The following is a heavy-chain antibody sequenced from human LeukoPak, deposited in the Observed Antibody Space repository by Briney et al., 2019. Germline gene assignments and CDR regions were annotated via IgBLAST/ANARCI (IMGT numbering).Heavy chain of an antibody. D-gene: IGHD6-19*01. CDR3: ARGGGSSGYPDY. CDR1: GYTFSDYY. Sequence: ASVKVSCKASGYTFSDYYMHWVRQAPGQGLEWMGWINPNGDGTNFAQEFQGRVTTTRDISTVYMELRRLRSDDTAVYFCARGGGSSGYPDYWGQGTLVTVSS. CDR2: INPNGDGT. J-gene: IGHJ4*02. V-gene: IGHV1-2*02.